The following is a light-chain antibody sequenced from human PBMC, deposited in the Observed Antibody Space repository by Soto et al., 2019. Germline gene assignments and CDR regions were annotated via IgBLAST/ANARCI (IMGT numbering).Light chain of an antibody. CDR3: QQYDSSPLT. Sequence: EIVLTQSPGTLSLSPGERATLSCRASQSVSRSYIAWYQQKPGQAPRLLIYAASSRATGIPDRFSGSGSGTDFTLTISRLEPEDFAVYYCQQYDSSPLTFGGGTKVQIK. V-gene: IGKV3-20*01. CDR2: AAS. CDR1: QSVSRSY. J-gene: IGKJ4*01.